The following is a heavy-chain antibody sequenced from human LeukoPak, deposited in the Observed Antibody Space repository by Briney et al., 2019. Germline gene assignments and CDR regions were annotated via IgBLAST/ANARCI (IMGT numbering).Heavy chain of an antibody. CDR3: ARGGVWQAFWSGNSDY. D-gene: IGHD3-3*01. Sequence: GGSLRLSCAASGFTFSSYWMHWVRQAPGKGLEWVSSIGTSSSYIYYGDSVKGRFTISRDNAKNSLYLQMNSLRAEDTAVYYCARGGVWQAFWSGNSDYWGQGTLVTVSS. CDR1: GFTFSSYW. J-gene: IGHJ4*02. CDR2: IGTSSSYI. V-gene: IGHV3-21*01.